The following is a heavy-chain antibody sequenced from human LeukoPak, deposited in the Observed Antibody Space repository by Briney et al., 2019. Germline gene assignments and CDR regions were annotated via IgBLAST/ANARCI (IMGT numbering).Heavy chain of an antibody. CDR2: ISGSGGST. Sequence: PGGSLRLSCAASGFTFSSYAMNCVRQAPGKGLEWVAVISGSGGSTYYADSVKGRFTISRDNSKNTLYLQMNSLRAEDTAVNYCAKGDGDGVDYRGQGTLVTVSS. CDR1: GFTFSSYA. J-gene: IGHJ4*02. V-gene: IGHV3-23*01. CDR3: AKGDGDGVDY. D-gene: IGHD4-17*01.